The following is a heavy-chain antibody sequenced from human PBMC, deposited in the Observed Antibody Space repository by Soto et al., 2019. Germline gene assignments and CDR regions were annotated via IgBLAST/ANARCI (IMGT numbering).Heavy chain of an antibody. V-gene: IGHV2-5*02. J-gene: IGHJ5*02. CDR1: GFSLSTSGVG. Sequence: SGPTLVNPTQTLTLNCTFSGFSLSTSGVGVGWIRQPPGKALEWLALIYWDDDKRYSPSLKSRLTITKDTSKNQVVLTMTNMDPVDTATYYCEHIPNIVATLLFDPWGQGTLVTAPQ. D-gene: IGHD5-12*01. CDR3: EHIPNIVATLLFDP. CDR2: IYWDDDK.